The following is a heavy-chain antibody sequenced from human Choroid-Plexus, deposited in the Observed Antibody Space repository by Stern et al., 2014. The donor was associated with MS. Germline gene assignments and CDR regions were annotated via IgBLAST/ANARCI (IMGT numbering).Heavy chain of an antibody. CDR2: INPNTGGT. CDR3: ARDQRGITIFGVVTDYYYLGMDV. J-gene: IGHJ6*02. CDR1: GYIFTGYY. D-gene: IGHD3-3*01. V-gene: IGHV1-2*02. Sequence: VQLLESGAEVKKPGASVKVSCKTSGYIFTGYYIHWVRQAPGQGLEWMAWINPNTGGTKYAQKFQGRVTMSRDTSISKAYVELSSLTSDDTAVYYCARDQRGITIFGVVTDYYYLGMDVWGQGTTVTVSS.